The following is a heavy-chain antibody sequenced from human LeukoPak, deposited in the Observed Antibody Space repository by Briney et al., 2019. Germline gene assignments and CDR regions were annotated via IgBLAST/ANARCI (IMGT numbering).Heavy chain of an antibody. CDR2: IYSGGST. CDR1: GFTVSSNY. J-gene: IGHJ4*02. CDR3: ARVRLGSGWSLFDF. D-gene: IGHD6-19*01. V-gene: IGHV3-53*04. Sequence: GGSLRLSCAASGFTVSSNYMSWVRQAPGKGLEWVSVIYSGGSTYYADSVKGRFTISRHISHNTLYLQMNSLRAEDTAVYYCARVRLGSGWSLFDFWGQGTLVTASS.